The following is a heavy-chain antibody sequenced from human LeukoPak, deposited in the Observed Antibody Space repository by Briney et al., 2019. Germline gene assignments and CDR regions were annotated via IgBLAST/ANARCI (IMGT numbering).Heavy chain of an antibody. Sequence: PSETLSLTCAVSVGSVNTGTYFWSWIRQPPGKGLEWIGFVYHTGTTNYNPSLKRRVTVSVDTSKNHFSLMLNSVTAADTAVYYCARVPTCGGDCYYFDYWGQGTPVTVSS. D-gene: IGHD2-21*01. CDR1: VGSVNTGTYF. J-gene: IGHJ4*02. V-gene: IGHV4-61*03. CDR3: ARVPTCGGDCYYFDY. CDR2: VYHTGTT.